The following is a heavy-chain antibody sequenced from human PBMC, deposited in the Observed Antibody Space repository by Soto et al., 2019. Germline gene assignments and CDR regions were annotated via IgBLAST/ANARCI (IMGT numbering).Heavy chain of an antibody. V-gene: IGHV1-69*01. J-gene: IGHJ5*02. CDR1: GDSFTNYA. D-gene: IGHD2-8*01. Sequence: QVLLVQSGAEMKQPGSSVSVSCKASGDSFTNYAFTWVRQAPGQGPEWLGGIILALGTPHYSQRFHGRLTITADESSSTVYMELGSLRRDDTAVYYCGRYCTNTKCRGGYYLDLWGQGTLLTVSS. CDR2: IILALGTP. CDR3: GRYCTNTKCRGGYYLDL.